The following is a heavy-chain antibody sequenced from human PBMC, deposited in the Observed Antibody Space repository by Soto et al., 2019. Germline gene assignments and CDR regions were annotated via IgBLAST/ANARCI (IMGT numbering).Heavy chain of an antibody. J-gene: IGHJ6*02. CDR2: IMPTVDSA. V-gene: IGHV1-69*01. D-gene: IGHD3-10*01. CDR3: AGAGVREIMAQESSGLAV. CDR1: GGTLSDYA. Sequence: QVQLVQSGAEVKTPGSSVKVSCKASGGTLSDYAISWVRQAPGQGLEWMGGIMPTVDSANYAQNFQGRHTISAAESTSAANLELRSPRFVGTAVCYGAGAGVREIMAQESSGLAVWGQGTTVIFS.